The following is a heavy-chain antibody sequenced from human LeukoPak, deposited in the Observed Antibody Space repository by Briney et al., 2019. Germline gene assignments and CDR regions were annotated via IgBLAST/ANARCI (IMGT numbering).Heavy chain of an antibody. D-gene: IGHD3-22*01. V-gene: IGHV4-59*01. CDR1: GGSISSYY. CDR3: ARVQYYYDSSGYYTDAFDI. Sequence: SETLSLTCTVSGGSISSYYWSWIRQPPGKGLEWIGYIYYSGSTNYNPSLKSRVTISVDTSKNQFSLKLSSVTAADTAVYYCARVQYYYDSSGYYTDAFDIWGQGTMVTVSS. J-gene: IGHJ3*02. CDR2: IYYSGST.